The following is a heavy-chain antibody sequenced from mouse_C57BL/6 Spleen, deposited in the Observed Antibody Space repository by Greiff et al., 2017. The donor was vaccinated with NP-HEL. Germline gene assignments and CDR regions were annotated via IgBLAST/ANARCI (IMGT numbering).Heavy chain of an antibody. V-gene: IGHV1-47*01. J-gene: IGHJ2*01. CDR1: GYTFTSYC. Sequence: QVQLKQPGAELVKPGASVKLSCKASGYTFTSYCMQWVKQSHGKSLEWIGNINPYNGDTEYNEKFKNKATLTVDKSSSTAYMQLRRLTSDDSEVYYCERWRKYYCSSYFDDWGNGITLT. CDR2: INPYNGDT. D-gene: IGHD1-1*01. CDR3: ERWRKYYCSSYFDD.